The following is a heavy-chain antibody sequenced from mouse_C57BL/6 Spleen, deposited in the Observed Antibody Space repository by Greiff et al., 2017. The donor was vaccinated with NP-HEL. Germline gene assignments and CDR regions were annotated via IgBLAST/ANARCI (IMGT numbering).Heavy chain of an antibody. CDR1: GYTFTSYW. CDR2: IHPNSGST. J-gene: IGHJ4*01. CDR3: ARYILITTVVAGMDY. V-gene: IGHV1-64*01. Sequence: QVQLQQPGAELVKPGASVKLSCKASGYTFTSYWMHWVKQRPGQGLEWIGMIHPNSGSTNYNEKFKSKATLTVDKSSSTAYMQLSSLTSEDSAVYYCARYILITTVVAGMDYWGQGTSVTVSS. D-gene: IGHD1-1*01.